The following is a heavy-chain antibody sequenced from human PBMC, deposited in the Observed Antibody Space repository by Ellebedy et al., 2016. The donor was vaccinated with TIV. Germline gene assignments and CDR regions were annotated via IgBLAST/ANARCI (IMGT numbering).Heavy chain of an antibody. D-gene: IGHD1-26*01. CDR3: EIVSEDSGGYGDWFDP. V-gene: IGHV1-2*02. CDR2: INPNSGGT. CDR1: GYIFTGYY. Sequence: AASVKVSCKASGYIFTGYYMHWVRQAPGQGLEWIRWINPNSGGTNYAQKFQGRVTMTRETSISTAYMELSRLRSDDTAVYYCEIVSEDSGGYGDWFDPWGQGTLVTVSS. J-gene: IGHJ5*02.